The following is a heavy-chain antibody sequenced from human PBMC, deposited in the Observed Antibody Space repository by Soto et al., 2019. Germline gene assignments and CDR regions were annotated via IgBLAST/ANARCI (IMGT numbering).Heavy chain of an antibody. CDR2: VYYSGST. CDR3: AGHQYYYDSSGYTLDY. Sequence: PSETLSLTCTVSGGSISSSTYYWGWIRQPPGKGLEWIGSVYYSGSTYYNPSLKSRVTISVDTSNNQFSLKLNSVTAADTAVYYCAGHQYYYDSSGYTLDYWGQGTLVTVSS. V-gene: IGHV4-39*01. J-gene: IGHJ4*02. CDR1: GGSISSSTYY. D-gene: IGHD3-22*01.